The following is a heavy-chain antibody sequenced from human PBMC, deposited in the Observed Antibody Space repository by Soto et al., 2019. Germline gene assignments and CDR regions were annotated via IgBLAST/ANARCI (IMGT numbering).Heavy chain of an antibody. D-gene: IGHD3-22*01. CDR3: ARPAIESSGLTPAGPRGYYYMDV. Sequence: PSETLSLTCTVSGGSISSSSYYWGWIRQPPGKGLEWIGSIYYSGSTYYNPSLKSRVTISVDTSKNQFSLKLSSVTAADTAVYYWARPAIESSGLTPAGPRGYYYMDVWGKGTTVTVSS. CDR2: IYYSGST. CDR1: GGSISSSSYY. J-gene: IGHJ6*03. V-gene: IGHV4-39*01.